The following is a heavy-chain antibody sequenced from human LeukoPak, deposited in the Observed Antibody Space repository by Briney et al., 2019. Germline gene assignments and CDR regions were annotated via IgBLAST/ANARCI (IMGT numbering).Heavy chain of an antibody. CDR2: ISGSGYSA. Sequence: GGSLRLSCAASGFTFSSYAMSWVRQAPGKGLEWVSAISGSGYSAYYADSVKGRFTISRDNSKNTLYLQVNSLRAEDTAVYYCAKEAGYSGYDYPDYWGQGTLVTVSS. J-gene: IGHJ4*02. D-gene: IGHD5-12*01. CDR3: AKEAGYSGYDYPDY. V-gene: IGHV3-23*01. CDR1: GFTFSSYA.